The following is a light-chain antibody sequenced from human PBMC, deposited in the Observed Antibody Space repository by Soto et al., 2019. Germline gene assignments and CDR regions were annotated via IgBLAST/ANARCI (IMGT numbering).Light chain of an antibody. V-gene: IGKV3-15*01. CDR3: QQYNNWPSIT. CDR1: QSVSSN. J-gene: IGKJ5*01. CDR2: GAS. Sequence: EIVMTQSPATLSVSPGERATLSCRASQSVSSNLAWYQQKPGQAPRLLIYGASTRATGIPARFSGSGSGTEFTLTISSLQSEDFAVYYCQQYNNWPSITFG.